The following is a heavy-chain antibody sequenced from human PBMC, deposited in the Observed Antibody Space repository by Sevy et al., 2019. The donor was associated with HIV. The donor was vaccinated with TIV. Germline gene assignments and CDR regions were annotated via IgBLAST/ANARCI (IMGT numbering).Heavy chain of an antibody. D-gene: IGHD2-2*02. CDR1: GGTFSSYA. Sequence: ASVKVSCKASGGTFSSYAISWVRQAPGQGLEWMGGIIPIFGTANYAQKFQGKVTITADKSTSTAYMELSSLRSEDTAVYYCAGDPIQGYCSSTSCYRWAFDIWGQGTMVTVSS. CDR2: IIPIFGTA. J-gene: IGHJ3*02. CDR3: AGDPIQGYCSSTSCYRWAFDI. V-gene: IGHV1-69*06.